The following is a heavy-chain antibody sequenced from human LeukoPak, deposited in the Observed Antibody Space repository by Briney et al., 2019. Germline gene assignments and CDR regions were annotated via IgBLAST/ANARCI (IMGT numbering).Heavy chain of an antibody. Sequence: ASVKVSCKASNYTFSTYGINWVRQAPGQGLEWMGWISAYNGNTNYAQKLQGRVTMTTDTSTSTAYMELRSLRSDDTAVYYCARGLVGYYDFSVPLYYMDVWGKGTTVTVSS. V-gene: IGHV1-18*01. CDR1: NYTFSTYG. CDR2: ISAYNGNT. D-gene: IGHD3-3*01. J-gene: IGHJ6*03. CDR3: ARGLVGYYDFSVPLYYMDV.